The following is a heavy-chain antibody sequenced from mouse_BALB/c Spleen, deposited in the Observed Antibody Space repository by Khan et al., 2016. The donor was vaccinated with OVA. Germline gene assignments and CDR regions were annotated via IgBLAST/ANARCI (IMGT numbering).Heavy chain of an antibody. CDR1: GYTFTTAG. CDR2: INTHSGVP. CDR3: ARGGAADYRNDGGAMEY. V-gene: IGHV9-4*02. J-gene: IGHJ4*01. Sequence: QIQLVQSGPELKKPGETVRISCKASGYTFTTAGIQWVQKMPGKGLKWIGWINTHSGVPKYAEDFKGRFAFSLEISVNTAYLQITNLKNEDTHKYFCARGGAADYRNDGGAMEYWGQGTSVTVSS. D-gene: IGHD2-12*01.